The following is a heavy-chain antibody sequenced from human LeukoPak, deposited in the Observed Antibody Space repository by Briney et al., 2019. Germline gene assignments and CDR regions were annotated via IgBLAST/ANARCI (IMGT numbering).Heavy chain of an antibody. D-gene: IGHD4-17*01. CDR1: GFTFDDYG. V-gene: IGHV3-20*04. Sequence: PAGGSLRLSCAASGFTFDDYGMSWVRQAPGKGLEWVSGINWNGGSTGYADSVKGRFTISRDNAMNSLYLQMNSLRAEDTALYYCARLGGGTTVTTWGQGTLVTVSS. CDR3: ARLGGGTTVTT. J-gene: IGHJ5*02. CDR2: INWNGGST.